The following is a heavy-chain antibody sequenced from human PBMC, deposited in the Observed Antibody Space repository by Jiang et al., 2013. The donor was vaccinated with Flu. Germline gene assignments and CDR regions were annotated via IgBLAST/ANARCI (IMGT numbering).Heavy chain of an antibody. D-gene: IGHD3-22*01. CDR3: ARENYFDSGGYPSNYNYYGMDV. CDR1: GGTFSNSA. J-gene: IGHJ6*02. V-gene: IGHV1-69*01. CDR2: IIPFFGEA. Sequence: GAEVKKPGSSVKVSCRASGGTFSNSALNWVRQAPGQGLEWLGGIIPFFGEANYAQRFQGRVTITADESTSTAYMALSSLRSEDTAVYYCARENYFDSGGYPSNYNYYGMDVWGQGTTVTVSS.